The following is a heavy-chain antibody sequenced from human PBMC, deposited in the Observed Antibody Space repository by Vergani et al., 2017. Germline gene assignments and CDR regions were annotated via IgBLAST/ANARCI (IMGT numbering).Heavy chain of an antibody. V-gene: IGHV4-4*07. D-gene: IGHD3-9*01. Sequence: QVQLQESGPGLVKPSETLSLTCIVSGGSISPYYWSWIRQPAGKGLEWIGRIYTSESTNYNPSLKSRVTMSVDTSKNQFSLKLSSVTAADTAVYFCARVMYRDEASTGYRLEGMDIWGQGTTVTISS. CDR3: ARVMYRDEASTGYRLEGMDI. CDR1: GGSISPYY. CDR2: IYTSEST. J-gene: IGHJ6*02.